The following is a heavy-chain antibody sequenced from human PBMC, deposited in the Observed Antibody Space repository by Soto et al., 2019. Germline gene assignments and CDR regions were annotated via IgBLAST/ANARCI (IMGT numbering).Heavy chain of an antibody. Sequence: QVQLQESGPGLVKPSQTLSLTCTVSGSSISSGGTGSYWTWIRQLPGKGLEWIGYIYYTGNTYYNPSLKSRPTISIDTSENQCSLKLTSVTAADTAVYFCASGHDAYKVRYWGQGTLVTVSS. D-gene: IGHD1-1*01. V-gene: IGHV4-31*03. CDR2: IYYTGNT. CDR3: ASGHDAYKVRY. CDR1: GSSISSGGTGSY. J-gene: IGHJ4*02.